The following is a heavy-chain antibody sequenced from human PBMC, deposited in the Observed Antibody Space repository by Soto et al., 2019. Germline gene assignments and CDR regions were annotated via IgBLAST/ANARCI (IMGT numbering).Heavy chain of an antibody. CDR2: ISWNSENI. Sequence: EVQLVESGGDLVQPGRSLRLSCAASGFTFDDYPMHWVRQAPGKGLEWVSGISWNSENIGYADSVKGRFTISRDNAKKSLYLQMRGLRAEDTALYFCVKAGLTAIFGMVYDVVTVWGRGTMVTVSS. V-gene: IGHV3-9*01. J-gene: IGHJ3*01. CDR1: GFTFDDYP. D-gene: IGHD3-3*01. CDR3: VKAGLTAIFGMVYDVVTV.